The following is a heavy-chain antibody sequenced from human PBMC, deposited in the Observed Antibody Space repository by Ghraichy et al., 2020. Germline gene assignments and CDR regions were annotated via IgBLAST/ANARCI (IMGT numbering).Heavy chain of an antibody. D-gene: IGHD5-18*01. CDR2: INHSGST. Sequence: SETLSLTCAVYGGSFSGYYWSSLRQPPGKGLELIGEINHSGSTNYNPSLKSRVTISVDTSKNQFSLKLSSVTAADTAVYYCARVRRGYSYGGPFDYWGQGTLVTVSS. CDR3: ARVRRGYSYGGPFDY. J-gene: IGHJ4*02. V-gene: IGHV4-34*01. CDR1: GGSFSGYY.